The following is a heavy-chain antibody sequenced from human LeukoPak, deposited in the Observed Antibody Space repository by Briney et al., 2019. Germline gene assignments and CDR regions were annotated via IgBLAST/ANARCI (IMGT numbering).Heavy chain of an antibody. V-gene: IGHV3-23*01. J-gene: IGHJ4*02. CDR3: AKDPLVGSGSYPDY. CDR2: ISGSGGRT. D-gene: IGHD3-10*01. CDR1: GFTFSSYA. Sequence: GGSLRLSCAASGFTFSSYAMSWVRQAPGKGLEWVSAISGSGGRTYYADSVKGRFTISRDNSKNTLYLQMNSLRAEDTAVYYCAKDPLVGSGSYPDYWGQGTLVTVSS.